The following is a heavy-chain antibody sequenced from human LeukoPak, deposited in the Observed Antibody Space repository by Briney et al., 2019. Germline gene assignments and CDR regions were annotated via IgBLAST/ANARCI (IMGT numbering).Heavy chain of an antibody. CDR3: ARPRDYYDSGGAFDI. CDR2: IIPIFGTA. Sequence: SVKVSCKASGGTFSSYAISWVRQAPGQGLEWMGRIIPIFGTANYAQKFQGRVTITTDESTSTAYMELSSLRSDDTAVYYCARPRDYYDSGGAFDIWGQGTMVTVSS. V-gene: IGHV1-69*05. J-gene: IGHJ3*02. D-gene: IGHD3-22*01. CDR1: GGTFSSYA.